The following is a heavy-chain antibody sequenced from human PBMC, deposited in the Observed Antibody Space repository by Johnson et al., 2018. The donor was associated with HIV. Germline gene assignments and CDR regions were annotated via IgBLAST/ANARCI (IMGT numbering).Heavy chain of an antibody. V-gene: IGHV3-66*01. D-gene: IGHD3-22*01. Sequence: VQLVESGGGLVQPGGSLRLSCAASGFTFSSNYMSWVRQAPGKGLEWVSVIYSGGSTYYADSVKGRFTVSRDNSKNTLYLQMNSLRVEDTALYYCARATYYYDTSGYLTRPRAFDVWGQGTMVTVSS. J-gene: IGHJ3*01. CDR3: ARATYYYDTSGYLTRPRAFDV. CDR2: IYSGGST. CDR1: GFTFSSNY.